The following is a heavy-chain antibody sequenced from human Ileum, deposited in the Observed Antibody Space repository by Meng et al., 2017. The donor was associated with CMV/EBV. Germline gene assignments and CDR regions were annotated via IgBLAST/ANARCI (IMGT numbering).Heavy chain of an antibody. CDR3: ARGVDYDSSGYQNWFDP. J-gene: IGHJ5*02. CDR2: ISSSSSYI. D-gene: IGHD3-22*01. V-gene: IGHV3-21*01. Sequence: FTFSGYSMTWVRQAPGKGLEWVSSISSSSSYIYYADSVKGRFTISRDNAKNSLYLQMNSLRAEDTAVYYCARGVDYDSSGYQNWFDPWGQGTLVTVSS. CDR1: FTFSGYS.